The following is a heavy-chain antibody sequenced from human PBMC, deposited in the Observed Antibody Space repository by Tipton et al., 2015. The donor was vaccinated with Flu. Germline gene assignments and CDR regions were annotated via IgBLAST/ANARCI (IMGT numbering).Heavy chain of an antibody. Sequence: GEALSSYYWSWIRQPAGKGLEWIGRIYTSGSTKYNPSLKSRLTMSIDTSKNQFSLKLSSVTAADTAVYYCARFSVRGESDYWGQGTLVTVSS. CDR3: ARFSVRGESDY. J-gene: IGHJ4*02. D-gene: IGHD3-10*01. V-gene: IGHV4-4*07. CDR2: IYTSGST. CDR1: GEALSSYY.